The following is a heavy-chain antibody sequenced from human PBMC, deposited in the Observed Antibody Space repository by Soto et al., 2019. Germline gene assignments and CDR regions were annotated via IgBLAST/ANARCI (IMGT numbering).Heavy chain of an antibody. CDR1: GFTFSSYA. CDR3: VARPGGNYYYGMDV. D-gene: IGHD6-6*01. CDR2: ISGSGGST. Sequence: PGGSLRLSCAASGFTFSSYAMSWVRQAPGKGLEWVSAISGSGGSTYYADSVKGRFTISRDNSKNTLYLQMSSLRAEDTAVYYCVARPGGNYYYGMDVWGQGTTVTVSS. V-gene: IGHV3-23*01. J-gene: IGHJ6*02.